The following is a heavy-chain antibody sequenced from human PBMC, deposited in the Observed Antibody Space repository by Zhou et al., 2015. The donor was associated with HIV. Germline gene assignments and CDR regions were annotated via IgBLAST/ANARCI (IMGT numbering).Heavy chain of an antibody. Sequence: VQLLESGGGLVQPGGSLRLSCAASGFTFSDHYMDWVRQAPGKGLEWVSRVNGDGSVTAYADAVEGRFTISRDNAVNMLYLQVNSLRADDTAVYFCAKSLTGYSFGSWGQGTLVIVSS. CDR2: VNGDGSVT. V-gene: IGHV3-74*02. D-gene: IGHD5-12*01. CDR3: AKSLTGYSFGS. CDR1: GFTFSDHY. J-gene: IGHJ4*02.